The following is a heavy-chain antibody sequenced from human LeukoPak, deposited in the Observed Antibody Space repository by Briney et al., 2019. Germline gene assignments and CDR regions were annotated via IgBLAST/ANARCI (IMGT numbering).Heavy chain of an antibody. CDR3: ARMFEY. Sequence: PSETLSLTCTVSGGSISSDNYYWTWIRQPAGKGLEWIGHIYTSGTTNYNPSLKSRVTILLDTSKNQFSLNLTSLTAADTAIYYCARMFEYWGQGTLVTVSS. V-gene: IGHV4-61*09. CDR2: IYTSGTT. J-gene: IGHJ4*02. CDR1: GGSISSDNYY.